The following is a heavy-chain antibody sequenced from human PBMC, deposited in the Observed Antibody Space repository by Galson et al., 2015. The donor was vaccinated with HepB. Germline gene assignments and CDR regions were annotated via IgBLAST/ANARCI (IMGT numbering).Heavy chain of an antibody. CDR2: ISSSSSTI. CDR3: ARILNTAMVQYYFDF. V-gene: IGHV3-48*02. CDR1: GFTFSSYS. Sequence: SLRLSCAASGFTFSSYSMNWVRQAPGEGLEWIPYISSSSSTIYYADSVKGRFTISRDNAKNSLYLQMNSLRDEDTAMYYCARILNTAMVQYYFDFWGQGTLVTVSS. J-gene: IGHJ4*02. D-gene: IGHD5-18*01.